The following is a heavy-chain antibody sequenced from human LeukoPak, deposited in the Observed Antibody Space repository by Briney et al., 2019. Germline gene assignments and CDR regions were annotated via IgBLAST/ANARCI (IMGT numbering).Heavy chain of an antibody. Sequence: SETLSLTCTVSGGSISSGDYYWSWIRQPPGKGLEWIGYIYYSGSTYYNPSLKSRVTISVDTSKNQFSLKLSSVTAADTAVYYCARVPGDSPAFDIWGQGTMVTVSS. CDR3: ARVPGDSPAFDI. J-gene: IGHJ3*02. V-gene: IGHV4-30-4*01. CDR1: GGSISSGDYY. CDR2: IYYSGST. D-gene: IGHD4-17*01.